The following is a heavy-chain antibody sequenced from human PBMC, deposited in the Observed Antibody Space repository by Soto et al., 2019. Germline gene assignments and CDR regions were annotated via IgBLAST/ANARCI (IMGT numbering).Heavy chain of an antibody. Sequence: SGPTLVNPTQTLTLTCSFSGFSLSTSGRRGNWIRQPPGSALEWLARIDWNDNTLYNKSLRTRLTISKDTTENQVVLIMTNIDPADTGTYFCARMGSEDDYWGQGNMVAVS. CDR2: IDWNDNT. CDR3: ARMGSEDDY. D-gene: IGHD3-10*01. J-gene: IGHJ4*02. CDR1: GFSLSTSGRR. V-gene: IGHV2-70D*14.